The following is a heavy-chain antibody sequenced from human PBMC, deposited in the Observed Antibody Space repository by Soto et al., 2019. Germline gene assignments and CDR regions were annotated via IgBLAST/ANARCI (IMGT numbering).Heavy chain of an antibody. CDR2: VYPGDSDT. Sequence: SGQSLKISCQGSVYTFRTYWIAWVRQLPGKGLEWLEVVYPGDSDTIYSPSFQGQVTISADKSTSTVYLQWNTLKTSDTAIHYCARPRLRGGSDAFDIFGQGTLVTV. CDR1: VYTFRTYW. D-gene: IGHD2-21*02. CDR3: ARPRLRGGSDAFDI. J-gene: IGHJ3*02. V-gene: IGHV5-51*01.